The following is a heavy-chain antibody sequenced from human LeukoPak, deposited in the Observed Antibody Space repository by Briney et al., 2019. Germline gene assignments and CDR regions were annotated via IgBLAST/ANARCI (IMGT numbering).Heavy chain of an antibody. CDR1: GLTFSIYS. CDR3: ARALVSLGTGYFDP. CDR2: ISSGSCYI. V-gene: IGHV3-21*01. Sequence: GGCLRLSCAASGLTFSIYSMNGVRKAQGKGLEGVSSISSGSCYIYYADSVKGRFTISRDNAKNSLYLQMNNLTDDDTAIYYWARALVSLGTGYFDPWGRGTLVTVSS. J-gene: IGHJ2*01. D-gene: IGHD7-27*01.